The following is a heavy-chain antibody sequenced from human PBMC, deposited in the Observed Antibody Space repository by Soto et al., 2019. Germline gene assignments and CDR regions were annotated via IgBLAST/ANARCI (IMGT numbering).Heavy chain of an antibody. CDR3: ARFSGSYTPSYYYYGMDV. D-gene: IGHD1-26*01. J-gene: IGHJ6*02. Sequence: QVQLVQSGAEVKKPGASVKVSCKASGYTFTSYGISWVRQAPGHGLEWMGWISAYNGNTNYAQKLQGRVTMTTDTATSTAYMELRSLRSDDTAVYYCARFSGSYTPSYYYYGMDVWGQGTTVTVSS. CDR1: GYTFTSYG. CDR2: ISAYNGNT. V-gene: IGHV1-18*01.